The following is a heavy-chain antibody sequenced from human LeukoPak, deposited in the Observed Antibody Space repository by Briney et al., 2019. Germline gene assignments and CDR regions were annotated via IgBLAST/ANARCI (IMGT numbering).Heavy chain of an antibody. D-gene: IGHD5-12*01. V-gene: IGHV3-74*01. CDR2: TNPDGGVT. J-gene: IGHJ4*02. Sequence: GGSLRLSCAASGFIFSTYWMHWVRQAPGKGLVWVSRTNPDGGVTAYADSAKGRFTISRDNAKNTLYLQMNSLRAEDTAVYHCVRGLSGSDDYWGQGTLVTVSS. CDR1: GFIFSTYW. CDR3: VRGLSGSDDY.